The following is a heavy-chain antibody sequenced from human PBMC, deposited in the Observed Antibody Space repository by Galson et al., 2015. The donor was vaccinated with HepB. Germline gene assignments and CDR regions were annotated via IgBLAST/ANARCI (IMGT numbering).Heavy chain of an antibody. CDR2: MNPNSGNT. V-gene: IGHV1-8*01. CDR1: GYTFTSYD. Sequence: SVKVSCKASGYTFTSYDINWVRQATGQGLEWMGWMNPNSGNTGYAQKFQGRVTMTRNTSISTAYTELSSLRSEDTAVYYCARAGYCSGGSCTGNWFDPWGQGTLVTASS. D-gene: IGHD2-15*01. CDR3: ARAGYCSGGSCTGNWFDP. J-gene: IGHJ5*02.